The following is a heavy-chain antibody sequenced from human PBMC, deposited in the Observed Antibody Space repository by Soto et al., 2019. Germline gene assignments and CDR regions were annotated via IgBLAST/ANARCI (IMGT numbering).Heavy chain of an antibody. CDR2: IIPILGIA. CDR3: ARERSSSSYYYGMDV. J-gene: IGHJ6*02. Sequence: SVKGSCKASGGTFGSYTISSVRQAPGQGLEWMGRIIPILGIANYAQKFQGRVTITADESTSTAYMELSSLRSEDTAVYYCARERSSSSYYYGMDVWGQGTTVTVSS. CDR1: GGTFGSYT. D-gene: IGHD2-15*01. V-gene: IGHV1-69*04.